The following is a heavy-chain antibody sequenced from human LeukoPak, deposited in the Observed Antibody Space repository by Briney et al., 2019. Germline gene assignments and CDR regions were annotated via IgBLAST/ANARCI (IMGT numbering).Heavy chain of an antibody. CDR2: MNPNSGNT. CDR1: GYTFTSYD. D-gene: IGHD6-19*01. Sequence: ASVKVSCKASGYTFTSYDINWVRQATGQGLEWMGWMNPNSGNTGYAQKFQGRVTMTRNTSISTAYMELSSLRSEDTAVYYCARVRKKRWLVPEGFDYWGQGTLVTVSS. CDR3: ARVRKKRWLVPEGFDY. V-gene: IGHV1-8*01. J-gene: IGHJ4*02.